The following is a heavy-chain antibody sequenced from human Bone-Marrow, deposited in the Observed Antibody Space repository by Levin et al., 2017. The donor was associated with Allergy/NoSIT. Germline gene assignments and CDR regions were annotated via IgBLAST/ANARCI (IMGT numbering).Heavy chain of an antibody. CDR2: ILGNGDYT. CDR1: GFTFSLYP. V-gene: IGHV3-64*02. Sequence: ETLSLTCAASGFTFSLYPMHWVRQAPGKGLEYLSAILGNGDYTVYADSVKGRLTISRDNSKNTLFLQMGSLTTEDTAVYYCARDLTSGWSLDSWGPGTLVTVSS. CDR3: ARDLTSGWSLDS. D-gene: IGHD6-19*01. J-gene: IGHJ4*02.